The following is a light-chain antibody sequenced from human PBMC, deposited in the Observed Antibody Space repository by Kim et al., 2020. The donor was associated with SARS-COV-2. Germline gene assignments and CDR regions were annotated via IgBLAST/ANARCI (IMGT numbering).Light chain of an antibody. J-gene: IGKJ2*01. CDR3: QQRNNWPRT. CDR2: DAS. CDR1: QSISTD. Sequence: SLSPEEGAPLSCRASQSISTDLAWYPQKPGRAPRLVIFDASNRDSGIPARFSGSGSGTDFSLTISSLEPEDFAVYFCQQRNNWPRTFGQGTKLEI. V-gene: IGKV3-11*01.